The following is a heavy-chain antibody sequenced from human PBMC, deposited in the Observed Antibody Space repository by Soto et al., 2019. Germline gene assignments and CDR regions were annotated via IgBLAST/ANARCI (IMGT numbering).Heavy chain of an antibody. V-gene: IGHV4-59*12. CDR3: AREFSGWSYYWYFDL. Sequence: SETLSLTCTVSGGSISSYYWSWIRQPPGKGLEWIGYIYYSGSTNYNPSLKSRVTISVDTSKNQFSLKLSSVTAADTAVYYCAREFSGWSYYWYFDLWGRGTLVTVS. D-gene: IGHD6-19*01. CDR2: IYYSGST. CDR1: GGSISSYY. J-gene: IGHJ2*01.